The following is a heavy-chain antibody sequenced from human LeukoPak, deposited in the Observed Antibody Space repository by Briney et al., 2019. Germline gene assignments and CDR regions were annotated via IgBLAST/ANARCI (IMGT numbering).Heavy chain of an antibody. J-gene: IGHJ4*02. CDR2: ISDSGGDT. Sequence: PGGSLRLSCAASGFTFSAYGMNWVRQAPGKGLEWVSAISDSGGDTYYTDSVKGRFTISRDNSKNALYLHMNSLTAEDTALYYCAKRVPYSSSTVYFDSWGQGTLVTDSS. V-gene: IGHV3-23*01. D-gene: IGHD6-6*01. CDR3: AKRVPYSSSTVYFDS. CDR1: GFTFSAYG.